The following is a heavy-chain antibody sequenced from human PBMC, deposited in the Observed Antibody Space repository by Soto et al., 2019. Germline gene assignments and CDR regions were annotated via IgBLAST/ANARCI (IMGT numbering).Heavy chain of an antibody. D-gene: IGHD5-12*01. CDR2: IYFSGNS. CDR3: EGGNGYHRY. Sequence: QVQLHESGPGLVKPSETLSLTCSVSGGSINSYYWSWIRQPPGKGLEWIGYIYFSGNSDYNPSLKSRVTISVDTSKNQFSLRLTSVTAADTAVYYCEGGNGYHRYWGQGTLVTVSS. V-gene: IGHV4-59*01. J-gene: IGHJ4*02. CDR1: GGSINSYY.